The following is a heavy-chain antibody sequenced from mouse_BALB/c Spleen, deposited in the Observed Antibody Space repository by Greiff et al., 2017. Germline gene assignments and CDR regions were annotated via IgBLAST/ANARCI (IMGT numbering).Heavy chain of an antibody. Sequence: QVQLQESGPGLVAPSQSLSITCTVSGFSLTSYGVHWVRQPPGKGLEWLGVIWAGGSTNYNSALMSRLSISKDNSKSQVFLKMNSLQTDDTAMYYCARDRFGNYEGFAYWGQGTLVTVSA. CDR1: GFSLTSYG. V-gene: IGHV2-9*02. J-gene: IGHJ3*01. CDR2: IWAGGST. CDR3: ARDRFGNYEGFAY. D-gene: IGHD2-1*01.